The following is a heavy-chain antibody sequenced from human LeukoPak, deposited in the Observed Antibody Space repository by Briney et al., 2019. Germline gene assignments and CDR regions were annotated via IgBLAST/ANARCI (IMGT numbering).Heavy chain of an antibody. Sequence: GGSLRLSCAASGFTFSNVWMSWVCQAPGKGLEWVGRIKTKTAGGTTDYAAPVKGRFTISRNDSKNMVYLQMNSLKIEDTAVYYCTTDFWSGYFGSWGQGTLATVSS. CDR3: TTDFWSGYFGS. CDR2: IKTKTAGGTT. J-gene: IGHJ5*01. CDR1: GFTFSNVW. D-gene: IGHD3-3*01. V-gene: IGHV3-15*01.